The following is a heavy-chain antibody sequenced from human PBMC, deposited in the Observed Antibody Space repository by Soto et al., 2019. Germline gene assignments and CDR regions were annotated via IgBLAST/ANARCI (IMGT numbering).Heavy chain of an antibody. CDR2: INRSGST. Sequence: QVQLQQWGAGLLKPSETLSLTCAVYGGSFSGYYWSWIRQPPGKGLEWIGEINRSGSTNYNPSLKSRVTISVDTSKNQFSLKLSSVTAADTAVYYCARGVSGRIFDYWGQGTLVTVSS. J-gene: IGHJ4*02. CDR1: GGSFSGYY. D-gene: IGHD3-3*01. CDR3: ARGVSGRIFDY. V-gene: IGHV4-34*01.